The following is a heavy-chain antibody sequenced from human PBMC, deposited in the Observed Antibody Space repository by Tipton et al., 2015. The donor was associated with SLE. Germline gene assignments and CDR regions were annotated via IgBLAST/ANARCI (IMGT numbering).Heavy chain of an antibody. CDR1: GDSISSHY. Sequence: TLSLTCTVSGDSISSHYWSWNRQPPGKGLEWIGYIYYTGTTKYNPSLKSRVTISIDSSKNQFSLKLSSVTAADTAVYYCARGNFYDTYGNWGQGTLVPVSS. V-gene: IGHV4-59*11. CDR3: ARGNFYDTYGN. CDR2: IYYTGTT. J-gene: IGHJ4*02. D-gene: IGHD3-22*01.